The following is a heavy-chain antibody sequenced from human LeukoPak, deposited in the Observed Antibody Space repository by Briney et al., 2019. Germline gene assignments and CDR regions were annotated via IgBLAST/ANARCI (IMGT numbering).Heavy chain of an antibody. CDR1: GGTFSSYA. CDR2: IIPIFGTA. CDR3: ARVSVQLERREDYYYYMDV. D-gene: IGHD1-1*01. V-gene: IGHV1-69*01. J-gene: IGHJ6*03. Sequence: ASVKVSCKASGGTFSSYAISWVRQAPGQGLEWMGGIIPIFGTANYAQKFQGRVTITADESTSTAYMELSSLRSEDTAVYYCARVSVQLERREDYYYYMDVWGQGTLVTVSS.